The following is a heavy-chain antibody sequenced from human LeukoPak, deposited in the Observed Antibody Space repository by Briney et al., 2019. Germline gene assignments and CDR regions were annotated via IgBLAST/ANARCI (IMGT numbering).Heavy chain of an antibody. J-gene: IGHJ3*02. V-gene: IGHV3-23*01. Sequence: PGGSLRLSCAASGFTFSSYAMSWVRQAPGKGLEWVSAISGSGGSTYYADSVKGRFTISRDNSKNTLYLQMNSLRAEDTAVYYCANLIDSPHDAFDIWGQGTMVTVSS. CDR2: ISGSGGST. D-gene: IGHD3-9*01. CDR1: GFTFSSYA. CDR3: ANLIDSPHDAFDI.